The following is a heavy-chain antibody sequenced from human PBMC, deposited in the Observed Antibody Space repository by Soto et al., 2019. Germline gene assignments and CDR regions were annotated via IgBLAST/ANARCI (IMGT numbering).Heavy chain of an antibody. D-gene: IGHD4-17*01. CDR3: ARETTVTTLPSNWFDP. CDR2: ISSSSYI. J-gene: IGHJ5*02. CDR1: GFTFSSYS. V-gene: IGHV3-21*01. Sequence: GVSLRLSCAASGFTFSSYSMNWVRQAPGKGLEWVSSISSSSYIYYADSVKGRFTISRDNAKNSLYLQMNSLRAENTAVYYCARETTVTTLPSNWFDPWGQGTLVTVSS.